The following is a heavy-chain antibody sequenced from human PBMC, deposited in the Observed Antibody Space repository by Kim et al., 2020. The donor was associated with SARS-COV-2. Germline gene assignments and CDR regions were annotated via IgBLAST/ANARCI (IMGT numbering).Heavy chain of an antibody. Sequence: ASVKVSCKASGYSFTSYAMHWVRQAPGQRLEWMGWINAGNGNTKYSQKFQGRVTISRDTSESTAYMELSSLRSEDTAVYYCAISPYSSTWYWYWFDPWGQGTLVTVSS. CDR1: GYSFTSYA. CDR2: INAGNGNT. D-gene: IGHD6-13*01. J-gene: IGHJ5*02. CDR3: AISPYSSTWYWYWFDP. V-gene: IGHV1-3*01.